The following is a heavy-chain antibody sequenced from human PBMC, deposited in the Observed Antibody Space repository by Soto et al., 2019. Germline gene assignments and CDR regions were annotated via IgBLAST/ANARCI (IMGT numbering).Heavy chain of an antibody. CDR2: ISDDGDST. CDR3: AKALSTAVNYGLDV. D-gene: IGHD2-2*01. J-gene: IGHJ6*02. Sequence: EVQLLESGGGLVQPGGSLRLSCGASGFTFSDKAMTWVRQAPGKGLEWVSSISDDGDSTYYADSVKGRFAASRDNSKNTLFLHTNSLGAEDTAVYYCAKALSTAVNYGLDVWGQGTSVTVSS. V-gene: IGHV3-23*01. CDR1: GFTFSDKA.